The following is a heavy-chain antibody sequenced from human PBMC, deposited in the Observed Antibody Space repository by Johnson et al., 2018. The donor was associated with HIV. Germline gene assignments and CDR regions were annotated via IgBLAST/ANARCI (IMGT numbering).Heavy chain of an antibody. CDR2: ISYDGSNK. D-gene: IGHD6-25*01. CDR3: ARDFIAPELGDAFDI. Sequence: QVQLVESGGGVVQPGRSLRLSCAAPGFTFSSYAMHWVRQAPGKGLEWVAVISYDGSNKYYADSVKGRFTISRDSSKNTLYLQMNSLRAEDTAVYYCARDFIAPELGDAFDIWGQGTMVTVSS. CDR1: GFTFSSYA. V-gene: IGHV3-30*04. J-gene: IGHJ3*02.